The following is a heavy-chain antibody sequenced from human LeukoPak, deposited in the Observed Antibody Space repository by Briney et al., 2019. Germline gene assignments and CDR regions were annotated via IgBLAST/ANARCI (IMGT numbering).Heavy chain of an antibody. CDR2: INSDGRST. V-gene: IGHV3-74*01. J-gene: IGHJ3*02. Sequence: PGGSLRLSCAASGFTFSSYWMHWVRQAPGKGLVWVSRINSDGRSTSYADSVKGRFTISRDKAKNTLYLQMNSLRAEDTAVYYCARGLGGSYYAVDAFDIWGQGTMVTVSS. CDR1: GFTFSSYW. D-gene: IGHD1-26*01. CDR3: ARGLGGSYYAVDAFDI.